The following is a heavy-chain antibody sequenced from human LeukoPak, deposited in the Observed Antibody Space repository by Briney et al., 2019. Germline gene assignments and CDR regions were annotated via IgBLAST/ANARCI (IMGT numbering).Heavy chain of an antibody. J-gene: IGHJ6*02. CDR2: INTNTGNP. D-gene: IGHD6-19*01. CDR3: ARRGYSSDSFQAYGMDV. V-gene: IGHV7-4-1*02. CDR1: GYTFINSA. Sequence: ASVKVSCKASGYTFINSAMNWVRQAPGQGLEWMGWINTNTGNPAYAQAFTGRFVFSLDASVTTAYLQISSLKAEDTAVYYCARRGYSSDSFQAYGMDVWGQGTTVIVS.